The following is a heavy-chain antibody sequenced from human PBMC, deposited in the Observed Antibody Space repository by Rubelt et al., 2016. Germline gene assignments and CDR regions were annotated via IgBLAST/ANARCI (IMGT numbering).Heavy chain of an antibody. CDR3: AIGAAAAIRSVDY. CDR1: GGSFSGYY. CDR2: INHRGST. D-gene: IGHD6-13*01. V-gene: IGHV4-34*01. Sequence: QVQLQQWGAGLLKPSETLSLTCAVYGGSFSGYYWSWIRQPPGKGLEWIGEINHRGSTNYNPSPTSRATISVDTSKNQFSLKLSSVTAADTAVYYCAIGAAAAIRSVDYLGQGTLVTVSS. J-gene: IGHJ4*02.